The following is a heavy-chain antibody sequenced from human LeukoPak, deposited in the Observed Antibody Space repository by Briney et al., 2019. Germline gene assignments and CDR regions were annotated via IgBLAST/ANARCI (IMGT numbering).Heavy chain of an antibody. CDR1: GGSISSYY. Sequence: SETLSLTCTVSGGSISSYYWSWIRQPPGKGLEWIGYIYYSGSTNYNPSLKSRVTISVDTSKNQFSLKLSSVTAADTAVYYCARGDGGSYGFDYWGQGTLVTLSS. J-gene: IGHJ4*02. V-gene: IGHV4-59*01. D-gene: IGHD1-26*01. CDR3: ARGDGGSYGFDY. CDR2: IYYSGST.